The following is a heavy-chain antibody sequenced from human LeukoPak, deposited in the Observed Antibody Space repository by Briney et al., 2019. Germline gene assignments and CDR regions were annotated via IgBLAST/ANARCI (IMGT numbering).Heavy chain of an antibody. Sequence: GGSLRLSCAASGFTFSSYWMSWVRQAPGKGLEWVANIKEDGSEKYYVDSVKGRFTISRDNAKNSLYLQMNSLRAEDTAIYYCARATASNWFDHWGQGTLVTVSS. V-gene: IGHV3-7*01. CDR1: GFTFSSYW. CDR3: ARATASNWFDH. CDR2: IKEDGSEK. J-gene: IGHJ5*02. D-gene: IGHD5-18*01.